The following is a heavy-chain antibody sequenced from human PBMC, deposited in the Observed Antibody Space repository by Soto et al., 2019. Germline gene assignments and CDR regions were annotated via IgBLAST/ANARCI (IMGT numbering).Heavy chain of an antibody. CDR2: ISGRDGNI. CDR1: GFTFSDSF. Sequence: GGSLRLSCAASGFTFSDSFMSWSRQTPGKGLEWLSYISGRDGNIYYADSVRGRFTISRDNAKNSVYLQMNSLRAEDTAVYYCAGDQGPIYTAVWGEGTTVTVSS. V-gene: IGHV3-11*01. CDR3: AGDQGPIYTAV. J-gene: IGHJ6*03.